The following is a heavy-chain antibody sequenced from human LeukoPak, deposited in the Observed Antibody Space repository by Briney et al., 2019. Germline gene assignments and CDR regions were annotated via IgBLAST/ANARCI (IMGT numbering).Heavy chain of an antibody. J-gene: IGHJ4*02. CDR3: ARRDSSREEGGESDY. CDR2: INHSGST. Sequence: SETLSLTCAVYGGSFSGYYWSWIRQPPGKGLEWIGEINHSGSTNYNPSLKSRVTISVDTSKNRFSLKLSSVTAADTAVYYCARRDSSREEGGESDYWGQGTLVTVSS. V-gene: IGHV4-34*01. CDR1: GGSFSGYY. D-gene: IGHD3-22*01.